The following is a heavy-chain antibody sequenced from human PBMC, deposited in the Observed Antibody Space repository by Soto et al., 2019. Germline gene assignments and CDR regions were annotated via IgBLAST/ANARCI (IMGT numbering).Heavy chain of an antibody. D-gene: IGHD4-17*01. CDR3: AREGTTVATFDY. Sequence: QVQLVQSGAEVKKPGSSVKVSCKCSGGTFNIYGVNWVRQAPGQGLEWMGAIIPILGTTNYAETFQGRVTSTADESTSTAYMELNSRRPEDTAMYYCAREGTTVATFDYWGQGTLVAVSS. J-gene: IGHJ4*02. CDR1: GGTFNIYG. CDR2: IIPILGTT. V-gene: IGHV1-69*01.